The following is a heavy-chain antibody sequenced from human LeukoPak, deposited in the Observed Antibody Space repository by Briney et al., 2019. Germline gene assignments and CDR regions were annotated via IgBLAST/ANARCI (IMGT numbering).Heavy chain of an antibody. CDR2: IDHTGST. CDR1: DDSITLYY. V-gene: IGHV4-59*01. D-gene: IGHD6-6*01. CDR3: ARAGFALAPHRGTPFDY. Sequence: SETLSLTCTVSDDSITLYYWTWIRQPPGKGLEWLGYIDHTGSTNYNPSLNSRVTMSRDTSKNHFSLRLSSVTAADTAVYYCARAGFALAPHRGTPFDYWGQGTLVTVSS. J-gene: IGHJ4*02.